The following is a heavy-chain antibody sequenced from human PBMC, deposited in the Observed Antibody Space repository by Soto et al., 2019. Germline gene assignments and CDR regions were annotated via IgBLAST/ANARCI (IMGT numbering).Heavy chain of an antibody. CDR1: GGSINNNY. CDR2: IYYTGST. Sequence: QVQLQESGPGLVKPSETLSLTCTVSGGSINNNYWSWIRQPPGKGLEWIGYIYYTGSTNYNPSLKSRVTISVDTSKNQFSLNLTSLTAADTAIYYCARSNWYSEYWGQGTLVTVSS. V-gene: IGHV4-59*13. J-gene: IGHJ4*02. D-gene: IGHD7-27*01. CDR3: ARSNWYSEY.